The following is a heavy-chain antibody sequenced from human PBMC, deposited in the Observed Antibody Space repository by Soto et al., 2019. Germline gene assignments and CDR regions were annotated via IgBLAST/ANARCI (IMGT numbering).Heavy chain of an antibody. CDR1: GFTFSSYA. Sequence: EVQLLESGGGLVQPGESLSLSCAASGFTFSSYAMTWVRQAPGKGLEWVSSISGSGDYTYFADSVKGRFTISRDNSKDTLYLQMSSLRVEDTAIYYCATDSRSHPQGWFDPWGQGTLVTVSS. J-gene: IGHJ5*02. CDR2: ISGSGDYT. V-gene: IGHV3-23*01. D-gene: IGHD2-15*01. CDR3: ATDSRSHPQGWFDP.